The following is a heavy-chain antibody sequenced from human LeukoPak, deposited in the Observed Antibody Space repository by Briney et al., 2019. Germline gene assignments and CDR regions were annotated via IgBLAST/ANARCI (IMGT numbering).Heavy chain of an antibody. V-gene: IGHV3-21*01. CDR2: ISSSSSSI. J-gene: IGHJ3*02. Sequence: PGGSLRLSCAASGFTFSSYSMNWVRQAPGKGLEWVSSISSSSSSIYYADSVKGRFTISRDNAKNTLYLQMNSLRAEDTAVYYCARVPNYGSGGAFDIWGQGTMVTVSS. D-gene: IGHD3-10*01. CDR1: GFTFSSYS. CDR3: ARVPNYGSGGAFDI.